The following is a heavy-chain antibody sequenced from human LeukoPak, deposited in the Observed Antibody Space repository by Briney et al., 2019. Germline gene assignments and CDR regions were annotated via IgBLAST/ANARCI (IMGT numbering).Heavy chain of an antibody. CDR2: KSTDGKDK. CDR3: AKDQRWGPADYYFDS. D-gene: IGHD2-2*01. Sequence: GRSLRLSCAASGFTLSNYAMHWVRQAPGKGLEWVTVKSTDGKDKKYADSVKGRFAISRDNSKNTLDLQMNSLRAEDTAVYYCAKDQRWGPADYYFDSWGQGTLVTVSS. J-gene: IGHJ4*02. CDR1: GFTLSNYA. V-gene: IGHV3-30*18.